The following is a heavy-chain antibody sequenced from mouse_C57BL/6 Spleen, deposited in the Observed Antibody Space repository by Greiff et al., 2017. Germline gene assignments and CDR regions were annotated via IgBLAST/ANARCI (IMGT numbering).Heavy chain of an antibody. D-gene: IGHD1-1*01. J-gene: IGHJ2*01. CDR2: INPGSGGT. Sequence: QVQLQQSGAELVRPGTSVKVSCKASGYAFTNYLIEWVQQRPGQGLEWIGVINPGSGGTNYNEKFKGKATLTADKSSSTAYMQLSSLTSEDSAVXFCARRNYGSSFGYWGQGTTLTVSS. CDR3: ARRNYGSSFGY. V-gene: IGHV1-54*01. CDR1: GYAFTNYL.